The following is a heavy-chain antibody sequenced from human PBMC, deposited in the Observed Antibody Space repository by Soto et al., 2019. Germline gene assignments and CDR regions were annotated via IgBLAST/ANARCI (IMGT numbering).Heavy chain of an antibody. Sequence: GGSLRLSCAASGFTFRTYSMNWVRQAPGKGLEWVSSISSSSTYIYYADSVKGRFTISRDNAKNSLYMQLTSLGAEDTAVYYCARDQVGPLYYYYYGMDVWGQGTTVTVSS. CDR1: GFTFRTYS. CDR2: ISSSSTYI. D-gene: IGHD1-26*01. CDR3: ARDQVGPLYYYYYGMDV. V-gene: IGHV3-21*01. J-gene: IGHJ6*02.